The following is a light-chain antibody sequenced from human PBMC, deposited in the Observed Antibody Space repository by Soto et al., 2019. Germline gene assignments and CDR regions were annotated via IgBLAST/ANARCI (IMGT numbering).Light chain of an antibody. CDR1: SSNIGSNY. J-gene: IGLJ3*02. CDR3: GTCDNSLSGWV. V-gene: IGLV1-51*02. CDR2: ENN. Sequence: QSVLTQPPSVSAAPGQKVTISCFGSSSNIGSNYVSWYQQLPGTAPKLLIYENNKRPSGIPDRFSGSKSGTSATLGITGLQTGDEAAYYCGTCDNSLSGWVFGGGTKLTVL.